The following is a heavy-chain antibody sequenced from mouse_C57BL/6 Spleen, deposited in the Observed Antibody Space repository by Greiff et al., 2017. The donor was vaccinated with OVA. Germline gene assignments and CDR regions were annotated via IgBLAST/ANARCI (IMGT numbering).Heavy chain of an antibody. J-gene: IGHJ4*01. CDR1: GYTFTSYW. Sequence: VQLQQPGAELVMPGASVKLSCKASGYTFTSYWMHWVKQRPGQGLEWIGAIDPSDSDTNYNQKFKGKATLTVDKSSSTAYMQHSSLTSEDSAVNSCENTDYWGQGTSVTVSS. CDR3: ENTDY. V-gene: IGHV1-69*01. CDR2: IDPSDSDT.